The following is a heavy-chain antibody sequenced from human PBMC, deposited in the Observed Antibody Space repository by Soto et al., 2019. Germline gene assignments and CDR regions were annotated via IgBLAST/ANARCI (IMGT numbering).Heavy chain of an antibody. V-gene: IGHV3-21*01. CDR1: GFTFSSYS. D-gene: IGHD3-10*01. J-gene: IGHJ3*02. Sequence: EVQLVESGGGLVKPGGSLRLSCAASGFTFSSYSMNWVRQAPGKGLEWVSSISSSSSYIYYADSVKGRFTISRDNAKNSLHLQINILVAENTAVYYCARDRGGDLKAFEIWGQGTMVTVSS. CDR3: ARDRGGDLKAFEI. CDR2: ISSSSSYI.